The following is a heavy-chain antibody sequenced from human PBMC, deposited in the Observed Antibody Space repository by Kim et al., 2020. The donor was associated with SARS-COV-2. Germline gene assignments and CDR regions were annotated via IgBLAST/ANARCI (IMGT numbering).Heavy chain of an antibody. D-gene: IGHD4-17*01. CDR1: GYTFTGYY. J-gene: IGHJ4*02. V-gene: IGHV1-2*04. CDR2: INPNSGGT. CDR3: ARFAGYYGGEFDY. Sequence: ASVKVSCKASGYTFTGYYMHWVRQAPGQGLEWMGWINPNSGGTNYAQKFQGWVTMTRDTSISTAYMELSRLRSDDTAVYYCARFAGYYGGEFDYWGQGTLVTVSS.